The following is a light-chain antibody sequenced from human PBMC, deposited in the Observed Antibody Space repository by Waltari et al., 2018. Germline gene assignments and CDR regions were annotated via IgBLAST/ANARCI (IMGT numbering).Light chain of an antibody. Sequence: EIVLTQSPATLSVSPGESATLLCTASQTVRRNLAWYQQKPGQAPRPLIYDTSVRATGVPDPFSGSGSETGFTLTITSLQSEDVALYSCQQYIGRPETFGQGTKVEIK. V-gene: IGKV3-15*01. J-gene: IGKJ1*01. CDR3: QQYIGRPET. CDR2: DTS. CDR1: QTVRRN.